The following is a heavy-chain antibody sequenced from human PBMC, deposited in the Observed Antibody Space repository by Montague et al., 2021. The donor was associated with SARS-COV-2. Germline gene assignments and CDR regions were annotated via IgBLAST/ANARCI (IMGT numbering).Heavy chain of an antibody. D-gene: IGHD1-26*01. J-gene: IGHJ1*01. V-gene: IGHV4-59*08. CDR2: IYYSGST. CDR3: ARHVSGSLTHFHH. CDR1: GGSLSSYY. Sequence: SETLSLTCTVYGGSLSSYYWSWIRQPPGKGLEWIGYIYYSGSTNYNPSLKSRVTISVDTSKNQFSLNLSSVTAADTAVYYCARHVSGSLTHFHHWGQGSLVTVSS.